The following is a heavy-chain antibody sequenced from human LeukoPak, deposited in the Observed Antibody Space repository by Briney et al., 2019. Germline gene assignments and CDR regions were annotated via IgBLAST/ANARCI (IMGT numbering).Heavy chain of an antibody. V-gene: IGHV3-74*01. Sequence: GGSLRLSCAASGFTFSNYWMHWVRQAPGKGLVWVSRINSDGSTTNYADSVKGRFTISRDNAKNTLFLQMNSLRAEDTAVYYCASLQNVPSYYYYYVMDVWGQGTTVTVSS. CDR1: GFTFSNYW. CDR2: INSDGSTT. J-gene: IGHJ6*02. CDR3: ASLQNVPSYYYYYVMDV. D-gene: IGHD2/OR15-2a*01.